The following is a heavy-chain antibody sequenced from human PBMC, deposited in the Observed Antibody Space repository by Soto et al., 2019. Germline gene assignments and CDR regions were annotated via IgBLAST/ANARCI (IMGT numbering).Heavy chain of an antibody. Sequence: ASVKVSCKASGYTFTSYGISWVRQAPGQRLEWMGWINAGIGDTEYSQKFQGRVTITRDTSASTAYMELRSLRSDDTAVYYCARDAPPADHWGQGTLVTVSS. CDR1: GYTFTSYG. CDR2: INAGIGDT. J-gene: IGHJ4*02. CDR3: ARDAPPADH. V-gene: IGHV1-18*01.